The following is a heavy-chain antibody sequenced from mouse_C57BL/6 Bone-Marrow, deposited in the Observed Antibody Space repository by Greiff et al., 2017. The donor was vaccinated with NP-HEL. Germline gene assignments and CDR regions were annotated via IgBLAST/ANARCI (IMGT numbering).Heavy chain of an antibody. CDR2: ISDGGSYT. D-gene: IGHD2-5*01. Sequence: EVMLVESGGGLVKPGGSLKLSCAASGFTFSSYAMSWVRQTPEKRLEWVATISDGGSYTYYPDNVKGRFTISRDNAKNNLYLQMSHLKSEDTAMYYCARDAYSNLFDYWGQGTTLTVSS. V-gene: IGHV5-4*01. CDR3: ARDAYSNLFDY. J-gene: IGHJ2*01. CDR1: GFTFSSYA.